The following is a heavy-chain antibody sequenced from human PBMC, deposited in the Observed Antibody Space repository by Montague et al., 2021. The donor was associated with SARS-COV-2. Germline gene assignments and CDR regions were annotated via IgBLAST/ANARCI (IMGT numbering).Heavy chain of an antibody. Sequence: SETRSLTCVVSGDSISAYNWWTWVRLPPGEGLGWVEEICHTGSTKYKPSLKSGVSMSVTKSWNQFSLRLTSATAADTVNYYCARKGSERSDLAYWGQGTLVTVSS. J-gene: IGHJ4*02. CDR1: GDSISAYNW. V-gene: IGHV4-4*02. CDR2: ICHTGST. CDR3: ARKGSERSDLAY. D-gene: IGHD3-10*01.